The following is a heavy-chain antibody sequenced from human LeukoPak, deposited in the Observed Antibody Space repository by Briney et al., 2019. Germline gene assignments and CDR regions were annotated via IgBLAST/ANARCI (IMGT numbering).Heavy chain of an antibody. D-gene: IGHD6-19*01. CDR2: IGSSGGGI. CDR3: AKDLRGGGWYLSIDC. V-gene: IGHV3-23*01. Sequence: GGSLRLSCAASGFTFSTYTMYWVRHPPGKGLEWVSIIGSSGGGIHYADSVRGRFTISRDNSKNTVYLQMNSLRAEDTAIYYCAKDLRGGGWYLSIDCWGQGTLVTVSS. CDR1: GFTFSTYT. J-gene: IGHJ4*02.